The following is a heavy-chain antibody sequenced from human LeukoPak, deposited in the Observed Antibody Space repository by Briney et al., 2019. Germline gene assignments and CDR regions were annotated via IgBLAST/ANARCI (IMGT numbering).Heavy chain of an antibody. CDR2: ISYDGSNK. J-gene: IGHJ4*02. V-gene: IGHV3-30*04. D-gene: IGHD5-18*01. CDR1: GFTFSSYA. CDR3: ARVRQLWSALDY. Sequence: GGSLRLSCAASGFTFSSYAMHWVRQAPGKGLEWVAVISYDGSNKYYADSVKGRFTISRDNSKNTLYLQMNSLRAEDTAVYYCARVRQLWSALDYWGQGTLVTVSS.